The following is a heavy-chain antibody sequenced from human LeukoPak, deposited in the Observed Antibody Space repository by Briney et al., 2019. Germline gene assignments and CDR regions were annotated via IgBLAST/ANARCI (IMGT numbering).Heavy chain of an antibody. V-gene: IGHV3-21*01. CDR1: GFTFSRSW. CDR2: ISSSSSYI. Sequence: GGSLRLSCAASGFTFSRSWMNWVRQAPGKGLEWVSSISSSSSYIYYADSVKGRFTISRDNAKNSLYLQMNSLRAEDTAVYYCARYPMTTVTTFDYWGQGTLVTVSS. J-gene: IGHJ4*02. CDR3: ARYPMTTVTTFDY. D-gene: IGHD4-17*01.